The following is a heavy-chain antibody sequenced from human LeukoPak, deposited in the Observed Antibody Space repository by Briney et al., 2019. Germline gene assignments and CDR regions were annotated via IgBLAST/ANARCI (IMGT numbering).Heavy chain of an antibody. V-gene: IGHV3-11*01. J-gene: IGHJ4*02. D-gene: IGHD2-21*01. CDR1: GFTFSDYY. CDR3: AREGVEMTTAYYFDF. CDR2: ISSSGSTI. Sequence: GGSLRLSCATSGFTFSDYYMTWIRQAPGKGLEWVSYISSSGSTIYYTDSVKGRFTISRDNAKSSLYLQMNSLRAEDTAVYYCAREGVEMTTAYYFDFWGQGILVTVSS.